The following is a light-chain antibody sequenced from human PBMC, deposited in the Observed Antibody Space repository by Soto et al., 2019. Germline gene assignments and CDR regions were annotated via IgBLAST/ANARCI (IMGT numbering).Light chain of an antibody. J-gene: IGKJ1*01. CDR2: GAS. CDR3: QQYGSSRS. CDR1: QSVSSSY. V-gene: IGKV3-20*01. Sequence: EIVLTQSPGTLSLSPGERATLSCRASQSVSSSYLAWYQQKPGQAPRLLIYGASSRATGIPDRFSGSGSRTDITLNIRRLETEDFAVYYCQQYGSSRSFSQGTKLEIK.